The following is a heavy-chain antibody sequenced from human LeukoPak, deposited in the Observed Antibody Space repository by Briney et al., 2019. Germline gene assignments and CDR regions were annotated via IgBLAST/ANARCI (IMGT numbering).Heavy chain of an antibody. J-gene: IGHJ5*02. V-gene: IGHV3-11*01. Sequence: TGGSLRLSCAASGFTFNDYYMSWIRQAPGKGLEWLSYINIGGTNTHYADSVKGRFTISRDNAKKSLYLEMNNLRAEDTAVYYCATDGAGFDTWGQGVLVTVSS. CDR2: INIGGTNT. CDR3: ATDGAGFDT. CDR1: GFTFNDYY.